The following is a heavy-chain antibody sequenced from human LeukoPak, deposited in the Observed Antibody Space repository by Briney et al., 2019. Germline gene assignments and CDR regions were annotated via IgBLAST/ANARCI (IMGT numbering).Heavy chain of an antibody. CDR1: GGSISSSSYY. Sequence: SETLSLTCTVSGGSISSSSYYWGWIRQPPGEGLEWIGSIYYGGSTYYNPSLKSRVTISVDTSKNQFSLKLSSVTAADTAVYYCARRGYCSSTSCYAKEGFDYWGQGTLVTVSS. J-gene: IGHJ4*02. CDR2: IYYGGST. V-gene: IGHV4-39*01. CDR3: ARRGYCSSTSCYAKEGFDY. D-gene: IGHD2-2*01.